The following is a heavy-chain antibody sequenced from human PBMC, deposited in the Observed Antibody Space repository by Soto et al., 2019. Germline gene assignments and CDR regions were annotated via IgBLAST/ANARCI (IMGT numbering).Heavy chain of an antibody. CDR1: VDSISMRSYA. Sequence: SETRSLTCTFPVDSISMRSYAWGWIRQPPGKGLEWIGSIYYSGSTYNNPSLSSRVSMSIDTSKDQFSLKLKSVTAADTALYFCARQRTSVVTKAYFDVWGPGSMVTVSS. CDR3: ARQRTSVVTKAYFDV. CDR2: IYYSGST. V-gene: IGHV4-39*01. D-gene: IGHD2-21*02. J-gene: IGHJ4*02.